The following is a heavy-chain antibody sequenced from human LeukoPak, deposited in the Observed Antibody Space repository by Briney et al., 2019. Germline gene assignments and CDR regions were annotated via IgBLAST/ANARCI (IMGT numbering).Heavy chain of an antibody. D-gene: IGHD2-8*01. Sequence: ASVKVSCKASGYTFTGYYMHWVRQAPGQGLEWMGWINPNSGGTNYAQKFQGRVTMTRDTSISTAYMELSRLRSDDTAVYYCARGPIVLMVYAEGGWFDPWGQGTLVTVSS. J-gene: IGHJ5*02. CDR3: ARGPIVLMVYAEGGWFDP. CDR1: GYTFTGYY. CDR2: INPNSGGT. V-gene: IGHV1-2*02.